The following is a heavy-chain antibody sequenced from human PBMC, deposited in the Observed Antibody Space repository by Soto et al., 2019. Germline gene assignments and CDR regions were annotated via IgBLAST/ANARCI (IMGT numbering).Heavy chain of an antibody. V-gene: IGHV3-7*03. Sequence: PGGSLRLSCAASGFTFSSYWMSWVRQAPGKGLEWVAIIKQDGSEKYYVDSVKGRFTISRDNAKNSLYLQMNSLRAEDTAVYYCARGTSRDYDFWSGYYAPAYYYYYGMDVWGQGTTVTVSS. J-gene: IGHJ6*02. CDR1: GFTFSSYW. D-gene: IGHD3-3*01. CDR3: ARGTSRDYDFWSGYYAPAYYYYYGMDV. CDR2: IKQDGSEK.